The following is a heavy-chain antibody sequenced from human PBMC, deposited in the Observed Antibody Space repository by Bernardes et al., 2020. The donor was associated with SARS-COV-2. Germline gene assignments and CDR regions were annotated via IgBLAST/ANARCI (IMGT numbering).Heavy chain of an antibody. CDR2: IRAKADNYAT. Sequence: GGSLRLSCADSGFIFSGSTMHWVRQASGKGLEWVGHIRAKADNYATAYAASVRGRFTISRDDSKNTAYLQMNSLKTEDTAVYYCFRHPVHCTGGGCSEQVKDYGVDVWGQGTTVTVSS. V-gene: IGHV3-73*01. J-gene: IGHJ6*02. CDR3: FRHPVHCTGGGCSEQVKDYGVDV. CDR1: GFIFSGST. D-gene: IGHD2-8*02.